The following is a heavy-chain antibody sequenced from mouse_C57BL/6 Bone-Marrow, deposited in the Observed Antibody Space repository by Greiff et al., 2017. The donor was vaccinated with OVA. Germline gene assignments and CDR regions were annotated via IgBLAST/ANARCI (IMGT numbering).Heavy chain of an antibody. CDR3: ASSSYYSNLYAMDY. CDR1: GYTFTSYW. J-gene: IGHJ4*01. CDR2: IDPSDSYT. Sequence: QVQLQQPGAELVRPGTSVKLSCKASGYTFTSYWMHWVKQRPGQGLEWIGVIDPSDSYTNYNQKFKGKATLTVDTSSSTAYMQLSSLTSEDSAVYYCASSSYYSNLYAMDYWGQGTSVTVSS. D-gene: IGHD2-5*01. V-gene: IGHV1-59*01.